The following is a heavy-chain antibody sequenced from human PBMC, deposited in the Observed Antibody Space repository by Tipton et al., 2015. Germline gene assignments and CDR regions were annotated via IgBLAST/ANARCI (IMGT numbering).Heavy chain of an antibody. Sequence: TLSLTCTVSGGSVSSGSYYWSWIRQPPGKGLEWIGFISYNGNNDYNPSLKSRVTISVDTSNNQFSLKLTSVTAADTAVYYCARGGNNWFDPWGQGTLVTVSS. D-gene: IGHD2-15*01. CDR1: GGSVSSGSYY. V-gene: IGHV4-61*01. J-gene: IGHJ5*02. CDR3: ARGGNNWFDP. CDR2: ISYNGNN.